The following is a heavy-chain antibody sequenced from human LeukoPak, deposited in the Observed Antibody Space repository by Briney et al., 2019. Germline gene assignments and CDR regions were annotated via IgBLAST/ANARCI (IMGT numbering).Heavy chain of an antibody. J-gene: IGHJ4*02. D-gene: IGHD2-2*02. V-gene: IGHV1-69*13. CDR2: IIPIFGTA. CDR1: GGTFSSYA. Sequence: VASVKVSCKASGGTFSSYAISWVRQAPGQGLEWMGRIIPIFGTANYAQKFQGRVTITADESTSTAYMELSSLRSEDTAVYYCASGYCSSTSCYIGGDYWGQGTLVTVSS. CDR3: ASGYCSSTSCYIGGDY.